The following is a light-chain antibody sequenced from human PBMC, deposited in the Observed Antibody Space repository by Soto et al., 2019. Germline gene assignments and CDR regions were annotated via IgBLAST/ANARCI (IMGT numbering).Light chain of an antibody. Sequence: EIVLTQSPGTLSLSPGGRATLSCRASQSISSSYLAWYQHKPGQTPRLLIYGASSRATGIPDRFSGSGSGTDFTLTISRLEPEDFAVYYCQHYGSTPRTFGQGTKVEIK. J-gene: IGKJ1*01. CDR2: GAS. CDR1: QSISSSY. V-gene: IGKV3-20*01. CDR3: QHYGSTPRT.